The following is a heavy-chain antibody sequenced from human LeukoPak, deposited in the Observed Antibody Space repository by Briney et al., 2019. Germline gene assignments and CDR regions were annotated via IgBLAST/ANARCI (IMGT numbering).Heavy chain of an antibody. CDR2: IYHSGST. CDR1: GGSISSGGYS. CDR3: ARGPYRSGWVFIDY. D-gene: IGHD6-19*01. V-gene: IGHV4-30-2*01. J-gene: IGHJ4*02. Sequence: SQTLSLTCAVSGGSISSGGYSWSWIRQPPGKGLEWIGYIYHSGSTYYNPSLKSRVTISVDTSKNQFSLRLSSMTAADTAVYYCARGPYRSGWVFIDYWGQGTLVTVSS.